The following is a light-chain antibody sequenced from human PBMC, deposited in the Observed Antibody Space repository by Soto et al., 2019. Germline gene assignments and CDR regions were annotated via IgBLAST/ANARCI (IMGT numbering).Light chain of an antibody. CDR2: AAS. CDR3: QRFKGAPNT. J-gene: IGKJ2*01. Sequence: DIQMTQSPSSLSASVGDRVTITCRASQGISNYLAWYQQKPGKVPKLLIYAASTLQSGVPSRFSGSGSGTDFTPTTSSLRLEEVAPYYCQRFKGAPNTLGRGTKLEIK. CDR1: QGISNY. V-gene: IGKV1-27*01.